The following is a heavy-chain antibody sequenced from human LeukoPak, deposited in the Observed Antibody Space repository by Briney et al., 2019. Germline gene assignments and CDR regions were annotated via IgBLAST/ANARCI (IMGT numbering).Heavy chain of an antibody. V-gene: IGHV3-23*01. CDR1: GFTFSNYA. D-gene: IGHD3-22*01. CDR3: AKEHSVLTMMRGLDS. CDR2: ISVSGGSI. J-gene: IGHJ4*02. Sequence: GGPLRLSCAASGFTFSNYALHWVRQAPGKGLEWVSGISVSGGSIYYADSVTGRFTISRDNSKDTLYLQMNSLRVEDTALYYCAKEHSVLTMMRGLDSWGQGTLVTVSS.